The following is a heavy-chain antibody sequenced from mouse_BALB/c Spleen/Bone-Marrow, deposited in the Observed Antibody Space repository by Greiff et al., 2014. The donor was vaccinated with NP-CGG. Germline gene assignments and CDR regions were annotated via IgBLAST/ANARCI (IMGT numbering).Heavy chain of an antibody. CDR2: INPSNGGT. CDR1: GYTFTSYY. V-gene: IGHV1S81*02. Sequence: QVQLKHSGAELVKPGASVKLSCKASGYTFTSYYMYWVKQGPGQGLEWIGEINPSNGGTNFNEKFKSKATLTVDKSSSTAYMQLSSLTFEDSAIYYCTRPYYGYVGYAYWGQGTQVTVSA. D-gene: IGHD1-2*01. J-gene: IGHJ3*01. CDR3: TRPYYGYVGYAY.